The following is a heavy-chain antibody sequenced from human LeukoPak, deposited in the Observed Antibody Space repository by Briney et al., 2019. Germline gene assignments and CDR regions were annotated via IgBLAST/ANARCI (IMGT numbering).Heavy chain of an antibody. V-gene: IGHV3-9*01. CDR3: TRGRLAVAANYFDS. CDR2: ISWNSGSI. CDR1: GFTFDDYA. J-gene: IGHJ4*02. D-gene: IGHD6-19*01. Sequence: GGSLRLSCAASGFTFDDYAMHWVRQAPGKGLEWVSGISWNSGSIGYADSVKGRFTISRDNAKNALFLQLNSLRAEDTALYFCTRGRLAVAANYFDSRGQGTQVTVSS.